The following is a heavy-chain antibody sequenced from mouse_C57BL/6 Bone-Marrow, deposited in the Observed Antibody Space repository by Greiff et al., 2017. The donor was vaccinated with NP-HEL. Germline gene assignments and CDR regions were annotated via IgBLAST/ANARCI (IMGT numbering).Heavy chain of an antibody. CDR2: IDPSDSYT. CDR3: ASTIYYGSSYGDMDY. V-gene: IGHV1-59*01. CDR1: GYTFTSYW. J-gene: IGHJ4*01. Sequence: QVQLQQPGAELVRPGTSVKLSCKASGYTFTSYWMHWVKQRPGQGLEWIGVIDPSDSYTNYNQKFKGKATLTVDTSSSTAYMQLSSLTSEDSAVYYCASTIYYGSSYGDMDYWGQEPQSPSPQ. D-gene: IGHD1-1*01.